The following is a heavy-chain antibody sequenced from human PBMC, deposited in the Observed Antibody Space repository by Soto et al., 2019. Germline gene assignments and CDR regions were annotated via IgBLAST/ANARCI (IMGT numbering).Heavy chain of an antibody. Sequence: QVTSKESGPVLVKPTETLTLTCTVSGFSLNNVRMGVSWIRQPPGKALEWLAHILSNDEESYTTSLKSRLTISKETSKSQVVLTMTNMDPVDTATYYCARIDSYSTYNWFDPWGQGTLVTVSS. D-gene: IGHD4-4*01. J-gene: IGHJ5*02. CDR1: GFSLNNVRMG. CDR3: ARIDSYSTYNWFDP. CDR2: ILSNDEE. V-gene: IGHV2-26*01.